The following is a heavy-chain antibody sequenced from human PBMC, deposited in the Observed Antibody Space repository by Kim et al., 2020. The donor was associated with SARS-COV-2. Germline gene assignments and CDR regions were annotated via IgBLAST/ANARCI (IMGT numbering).Heavy chain of an antibody. CDR1: GFTFSSYG. Sequence: GGSLRLSCAASGFTFSSYGMHWVRQAPGKGLEWVAVIWYDGSNKYYADSVKGRFTISRDNSKNTLYLQMNSLRAEDTAVYYCAKSRGRGVGYYYYGMDVWGQGTTVTVSS. D-gene: IGHD2-8*02. CDR3: AKSRGRGVGYYYYGMDV. J-gene: IGHJ6*02. CDR2: IWYDGSNK. V-gene: IGHV3-33*06.